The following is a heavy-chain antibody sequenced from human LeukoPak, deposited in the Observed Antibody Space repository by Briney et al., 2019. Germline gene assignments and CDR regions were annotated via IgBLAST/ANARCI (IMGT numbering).Heavy chain of an antibody. CDR3: AKESPEGLWFGGSLYYFDY. Sequence: GGSLRLSCAASGSTFSSYAMSWVRQAPGKGLEWVSAISGSGGSTYYADSVKGRYTISRDNSKNTLYLQMNSLRAEDTAVYYCAKESPEGLWFGGSLYYFDYWGQGTLVTVSS. V-gene: IGHV3-23*01. CDR2: ISGSGGST. CDR1: GSTFSSYA. J-gene: IGHJ4*02. D-gene: IGHD3-10*01.